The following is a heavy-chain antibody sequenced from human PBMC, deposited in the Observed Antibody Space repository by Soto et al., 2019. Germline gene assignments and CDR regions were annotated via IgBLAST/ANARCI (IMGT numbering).Heavy chain of an antibody. CDR2: ISYDGSNK. V-gene: IGHV3-30*18. CDR1: GFTFSSYG. J-gene: IGHJ4*02. CDR3: AKVPDSSGYYPLGY. Sequence: QVQLVESGGGVVQPGRSLRLSCAASGFTFSSYGMHWVRQAPGKGLEWVAVISYDGSNKYYADSVKGRFTISRDNSKNTLYLQMNSLRAEDTAVYYCAKVPDSSGYYPLGYWGQGTLVTVSS. D-gene: IGHD3-22*01.